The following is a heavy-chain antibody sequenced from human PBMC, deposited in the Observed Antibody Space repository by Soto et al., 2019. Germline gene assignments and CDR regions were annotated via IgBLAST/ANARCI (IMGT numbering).Heavy chain of an antibody. D-gene: IGHD1-26*01. J-gene: IGHJ3*02. CDR2: IYYSGST. CDR1: GGSISSYY. V-gene: IGHV4-59*01. CDR3: ARDREGAFDI. Sequence: PSETLSLTCTVSGGSISSYYWSWIRQPPGEGLEWIGYIYYSGSTNYNPSLKSRVTISVDTSKNQFSLKLSSVTAADTAVYYCARDREGAFDIWGQGTMVTVSS.